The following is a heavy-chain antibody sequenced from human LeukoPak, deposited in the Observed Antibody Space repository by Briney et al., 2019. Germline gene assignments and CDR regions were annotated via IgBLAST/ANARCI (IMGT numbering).Heavy chain of an antibody. CDR1: SDSMNSDFHY. CDR2: ISSSGST. CDR3: ARGDSDSSGYSRGYFHH. Sequence: SQTLSLTCTVSSDSMNSDFHYWTWIRQPAGKGLEWIGRISSSGSTTYNPSLMSRATITLDTSKNSFSLKVTSVTAADTAVYYCARGDSDSSGYSRGYFHHWGQGTLVTVSS. J-gene: IGHJ1*01. V-gene: IGHV4-61*02. D-gene: IGHD3-22*01.